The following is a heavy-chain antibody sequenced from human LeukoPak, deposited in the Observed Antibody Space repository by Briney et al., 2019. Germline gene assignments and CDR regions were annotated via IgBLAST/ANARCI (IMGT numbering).Heavy chain of an antibody. V-gene: IGHV1-69*06. CDR1: GGTFSSYA. Sequence: SVKVSCKASGGTFSSYAISWVRQAPGQGLEWMGGIIPIFGTANYAQKFQGRVTITADKSTSTAYMELSSLRSGDTAVYYCARGPRITMVRGGQWYYYMDVWGKGTTVTISS. CDR2: IIPIFGTA. CDR3: ARGPRITMVRGGQWYYYMDV. D-gene: IGHD3-10*01. J-gene: IGHJ6*03.